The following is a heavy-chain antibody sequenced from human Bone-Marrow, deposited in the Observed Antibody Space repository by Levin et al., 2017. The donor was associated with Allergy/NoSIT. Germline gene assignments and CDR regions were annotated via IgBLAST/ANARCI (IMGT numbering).Heavy chain of an antibody. CDR2: IYYPGNT. J-gene: IGHJ4*02. Sequence: SETLSLTCTVSGESVSSSGFYWTWIRQYPGKSLEWIGHIYYPGNTSYNPSLKSRVSISEDRSKNQFSLKLDSVTAADTAVYYCARESVYYGSGSWIDCWGQGTLVTVSS. V-gene: IGHV4-31*02. CDR1: GESVSSSGFY. CDR3: ARESVYYGSGSWIDC. D-gene: IGHD3-10*01.